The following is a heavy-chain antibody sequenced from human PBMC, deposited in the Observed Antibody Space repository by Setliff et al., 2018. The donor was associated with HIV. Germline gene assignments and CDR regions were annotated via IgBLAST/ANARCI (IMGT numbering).Heavy chain of an antibody. CDR2: ISDGGGGT. CDR1: GFRVTDTY. J-gene: IGHJ5*02. CDR3: ARDRFYYDSSGYPNWFDP. D-gene: IGHD3-22*01. V-gene: IGHV3-11*06. Sequence: PGGSLRLSCEASGFRVTDTYMAWVRQAPGKGLEWVSAISDGGGGTDYADSVKGRFTISRDNAKNSLYLQMNSLRAEDTAVYYCARDRFYYDSSGYPNWFDPWGQGTLVTVSS.